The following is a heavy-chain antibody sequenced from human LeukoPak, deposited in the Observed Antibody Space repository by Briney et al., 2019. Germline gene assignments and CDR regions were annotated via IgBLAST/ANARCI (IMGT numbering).Heavy chain of an antibody. CDR3: AKERYFDWLSTRFYFDY. D-gene: IGHD3-9*01. CDR2: ISGSGGST. J-gene: IGHJ4*02. Sequence: GGSLRLSCAASGFTFSSYAMSSVRQAPGKGLEWVSAISGSGGSTYYADSVKGRFTISRDNSKNTLYLQMNSLRAEDTAVYYCAKERYFDWLSTRFYFDYWGQGTLVTVSS. V-gene: IGHV3-23*01. CDR1: GFTFSSYA.